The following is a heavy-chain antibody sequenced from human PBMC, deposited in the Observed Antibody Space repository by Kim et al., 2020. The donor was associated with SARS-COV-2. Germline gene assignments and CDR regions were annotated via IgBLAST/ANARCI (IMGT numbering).Heavy chain of an antibody. CDR2: INPSGGST. D-gene: IGHD2-2*02. V-gene: IGHV1-46*01. CDR1: GYTFTSYY. Sequence: ASVKVSCKASGYTFTSYYMHWVRQAPGQGLEWMGIINPSGGSTSYAQKFQGRVTMTRDTSTSTVYMELSSLRSEDTAVYYCARDGRYCSSTSCYTEGVSDHWGQGTLVTVPS. J-gene: IGHJ4*02. CDR3: ARDGRYCSSTSCYTEGVSDH.